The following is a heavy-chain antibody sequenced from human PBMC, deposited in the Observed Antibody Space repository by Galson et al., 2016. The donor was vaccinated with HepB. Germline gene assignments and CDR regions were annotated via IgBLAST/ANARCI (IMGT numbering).Heavy chain of an antibody. CDR3: ARLRGYNYVCDF. J-gene: IGHJ4*02. CDR2: IFHGGST. CDR1: GGSIGTAGYS. Sequence: QLQLQESASGLVKPSQTLSLTCTVSGGSIGTAGYSWSWIRQPPRKGLEWIGYIFHGGSTFYDPSLRSRVTISVNTSKNQCSLNLESVTAADTAVYYCARLRGYNYVCDFWGQGSLVTVSS. V-gene: IGHV4-30-2*01. D-gene: IGHD5-18*01.